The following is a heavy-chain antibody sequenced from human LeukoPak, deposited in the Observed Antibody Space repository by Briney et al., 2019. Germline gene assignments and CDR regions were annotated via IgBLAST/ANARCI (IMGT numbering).Heavy chain of an antibody. D-gene: IGHD6-19*01. CDR2: INHSGST. V-gene: IGHV4-34*01. Sequence: PSETRSLTCAVYGGSFSGYYWSWIRQPPGKGLEWIGEINHSGSTYYNPSLKSRVTISVDTSKNQFSLKLSSVTAADTAVYYCASSSSTADYWGQGTLVTVSS. CDR3: ASSSSTADY. J-gene: IGHJ4*02. CDR1: GGSFSGYY.